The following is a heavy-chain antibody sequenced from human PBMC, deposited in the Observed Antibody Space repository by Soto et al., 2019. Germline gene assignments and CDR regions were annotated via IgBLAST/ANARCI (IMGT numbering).Heavy chain of an antibody. CDR1: GYTFTSYY. V-gene: IGHV1-46*03. D-gene: IGHD6-13*01. Sequence: QVQLVQSGAEVKKPGASVRVSSKASGYTFTSYYIHWVRQAPGHGPEWMGMISPSSGGTDYAQKFQGRVTMTRDTSTSTVYMELSSLRSEDTAVYYCTRSIITTAGTDAFDLWGQGTVVTVSS. J-gene: IGHJ3*01. CDR2: ISPSSGGT. CDR3: TRSIITTAGTDAFDL.